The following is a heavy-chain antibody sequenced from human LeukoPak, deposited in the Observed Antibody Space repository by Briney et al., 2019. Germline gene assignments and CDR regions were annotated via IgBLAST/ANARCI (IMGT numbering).Heavy chain of an antibody. CDR2: ISGSGDRT. J-gene: IGHJ4*02. CDR1: GFTFSSYA. D-gene: IGHD3-10*01. V-gene: IGHV3-23*01. CDR3: AKGYYGSGSYGWFDY. Sequence: GGSLRLSCAASGFTFSSYAMSWVRQAPGKGLEWGSTISGSGDRTYYADSVKGRSTISRDNSKNTLFLQMNSLRAEDTAVYYCAKGYYGSGSYGWFDYWGQGTLVTVSS.